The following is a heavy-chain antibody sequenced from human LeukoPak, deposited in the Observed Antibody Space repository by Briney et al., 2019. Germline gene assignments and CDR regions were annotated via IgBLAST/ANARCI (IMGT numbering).Heavy chain of an antibody. J-gene: IGHJ4*02. D-gene: IGHD3-22*01. CDR3: ARDRQNGASGYSSY. CDR1: GYTFTSYG. V-gene: IGHV1-18*01. CDR2: ISAYNGNT. Sequence: ASVKVSCKASGYTFTSYGISWVRQAPGQGLEWMGWISAYNGNTNYAQKLQGRVTMTTDTSTSTAYMELRSLRSDDTAVYYCARDRQNGASGYSSYWGQGTLVTVSS.